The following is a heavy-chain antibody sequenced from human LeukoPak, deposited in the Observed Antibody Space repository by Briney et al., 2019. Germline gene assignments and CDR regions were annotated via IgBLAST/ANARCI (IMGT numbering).Heavy chain of an antibody. Sequence: GESLKISCTGSGYTFTSYWITWVRQMPGIGLEWMVRIDPSDSYTNYSPSFQGHVTISADKSIITAYLQWSSLKASDTAMYYCARYVPYAASFDYWGQGTLVTVSS. J-gene: IGHJ4*02. V-gene: IGHV5-10-1*01. D-gene: IGHD2-2*01. CDR2: IDPSDSYT. CDR1: GYTFTSYW. CDR3: ARYVPYAASFDY.